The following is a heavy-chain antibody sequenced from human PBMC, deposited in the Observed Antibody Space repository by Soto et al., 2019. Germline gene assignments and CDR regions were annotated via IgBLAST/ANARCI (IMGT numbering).Heavy chain of an antibody. Sequence: SETLSLTCSFSGDSVTSHYLTWIRQSPGKGLEWIGYMNHSGSTNYNLSLKSRVNMSVDTYKKQFTLKLSSVTAADTAVYYCVRVGAIYDFWSGWDYYYGMDVWGQGTTVTVSS. CDR2: MNHSGST. CDR1: GDSVTSHY. D-gene: IGHD3-3*01. V-gene: IGHV4-59*02. J-gene: IGHJ6*02. CDR3: VRVGAIYDFWSGWDYYYGMDV.